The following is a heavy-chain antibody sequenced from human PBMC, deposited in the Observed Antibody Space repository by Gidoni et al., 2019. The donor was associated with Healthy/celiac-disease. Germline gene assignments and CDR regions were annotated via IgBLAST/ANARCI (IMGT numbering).Heavy chain of an antibody. CDR2: IRRKAYGGTT. Sequence: EVQLVESGGGLVKPGRSLRLSCTASGFTLCDFAMGWFRQAPGKGLEWVGFIRRKAYGGTTEYAASVKGRFTISRDDSKSIAYLQMNSLKTEDTAVYYCTRGYGDYGTALDYWGQGTLVTVSS. D-gene: IGHD4-17*01. CDR1: GFTLCDFA. CDR3: TRGYGDYGTALDY. V-gene: IGHV3-49*05. J-gene: IGHJ4*02.